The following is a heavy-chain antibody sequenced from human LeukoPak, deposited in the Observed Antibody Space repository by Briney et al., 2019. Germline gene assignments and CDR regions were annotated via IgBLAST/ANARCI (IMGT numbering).Heavy chain of an antibody. V-gene: IGHV3-53*01. CDR1: GFTVSSNY. CDR3: ARDLKTSGWYGDFDY. J-gene: IGHJ4*02. D-gene: IGHD6-19*01. Sequence: PGGSLRLSCVASGFTVSSNYMSWVRQAPGKGLEWVSAIFSGGSTFYADSVTGRFTISRDNSKNTVYLEMNSLRAEDTAVYYCARDLKTSGWYGDFDYWGRGTLVTVSS. CDR2: IFSGGST.